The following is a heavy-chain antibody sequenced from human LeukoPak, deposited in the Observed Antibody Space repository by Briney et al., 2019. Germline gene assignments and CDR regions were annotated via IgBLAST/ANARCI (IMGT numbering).Heavy chain of an antibody. CDR2: INHSGST. CDR3: ARDRGSAGGFNY. CDR1: GGXFSGYY. D-gene: IGHD1-26*01. Sequence: SETLSLTCAVYGGXFSGYYWSWIRQPPGKGQEWLGGINHSGSTNYNPSIESRVTISVDTSKNQFSLNLSSVTTADMAVYFWARDRGSAGGFNYWGQGSLVTVS. J-gene: IGHJ4*02. V-gene: IGHV4-34*01.